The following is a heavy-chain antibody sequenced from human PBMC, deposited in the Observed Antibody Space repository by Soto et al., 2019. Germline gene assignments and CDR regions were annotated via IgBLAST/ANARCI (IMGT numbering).Heavy chain of an antibody. D-gene: IGHD3-22*01. CDR3: ASYDSSGYLSYYYGMDV. J-gene: IGHJ6*02. CDR1: GFTFSSYG. CDR2: ISYDGSNK. Sequence: GGSLRLSCAASGFTFSSYGMHWVRQAPGKGLEWVAVISYDGSNKYYADSVKGRFTISRDNSKNTLYLQMNSLRAEDTAVYYCASYDSSGYLSYYYGMDVWGQGTTVTVSS. V-gene: IGHV3-30*03.